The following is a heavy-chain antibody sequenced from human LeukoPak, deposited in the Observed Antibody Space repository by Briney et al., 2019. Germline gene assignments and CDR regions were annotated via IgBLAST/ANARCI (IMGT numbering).Heavy chain of an antibody. CDR2: ISSSSYI. Sequence: GGSLRLSCAASGFTFSSYSMNWVRQAPGKGLEWVSSISSSSYIYYADSVKGRFTISGDNAKNSLYLQMNSLRAEDTAVYYCARGATRGRYFDWSLRAHFDYWGQGTLVTVSS. D-gene: IGHD3-9*01. CDR1: GFTFSSYS. V-gene: IGHV3-21*01. CDR3: ARGATRGRYFDWSLRAHFDY. J-gene: IGHJ4*02.